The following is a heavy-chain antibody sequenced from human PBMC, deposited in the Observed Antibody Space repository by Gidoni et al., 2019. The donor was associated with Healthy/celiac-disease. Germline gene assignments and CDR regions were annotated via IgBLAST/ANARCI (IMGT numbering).Heavy chain of an antibody. Sequence: EVQLVQSGAEVKKPGESLRISCKGSGYSFTSYWNSWVRQMPGKGLEWMGRIDPSDSYTNYSPSFQGHVTISADKSISTAYLQWSSLKASDTAMYYCARIVVVVPAARGEFDYWGQGTLVTVSS. V-gene: IGHV5-10-1*03. D-gene: IGHD2-2*01. CDR3: ARIVVVVPAARGEFDY. CDR2: IDPSDSYT. J-gene: IGHJ4*02. CDR1: GYSFTSYW.